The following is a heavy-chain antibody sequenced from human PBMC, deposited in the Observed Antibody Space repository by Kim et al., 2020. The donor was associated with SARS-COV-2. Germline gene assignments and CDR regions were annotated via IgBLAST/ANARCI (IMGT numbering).Heavy chain of an antibody. J-gene: IGHJ4*02. Sequence: ASVKVSCKASGYTFTSYGISWVRQAPGQGLEWMGWISAYNGNTNYAQKLQGRVTMTTDTSTSTAYMELRSLRSDDTAVYYCARVPTLGEVPADNAALDFDYWGQGTLVTVSS. CDR2: ISAYNGNT. D-gene: IGHD2-2*01. CDR3: ARVPTLGEVPADNAALDFDY. CDR1: GYTFTSYG. V-gene: IGHV1-18*01.